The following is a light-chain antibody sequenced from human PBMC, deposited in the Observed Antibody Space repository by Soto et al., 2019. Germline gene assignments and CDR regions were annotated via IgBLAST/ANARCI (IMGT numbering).Light chain of an antibody. CDR2: EVT. V-gene: IGLV2-8*01. J-gene: IGLJ2*01. CDR1: SSDVGGYNY. Sequence: QSVLTQPPSASGSPGQSVTISCTGTSSDVGGYNYVSWYQQHPGKAPKLMIYEVTKRPSGVPDRFSGSKSGNTASLTVSGLQAEDEADYYCSSYAGSNNLLFGGGTNLTVL. CDR3: SSYAGSNNLL.